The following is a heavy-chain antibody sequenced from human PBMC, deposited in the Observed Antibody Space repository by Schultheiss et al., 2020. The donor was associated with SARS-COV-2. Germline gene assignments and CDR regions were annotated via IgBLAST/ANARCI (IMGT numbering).Heavy chain of an antibody. V-gene: IGHV2-70*04. J-gene: IGHJ3*02. D-gene: IGHD1-26*01. CDR3: ARDSGSPDAFDI. CDR1: GFSLSTSGMR. CDR2: IDWDDDK. Sequence: SGPTLVKPTQTLTLTCTFSGFSLSTSGMRVSWIRQPPGKALEWLARIDWDDDKFYSTSLKTRLTISKDTSKNQVVLTMTNMDPVDTATYYCARDSGSPDAFDIWGQGTMVTVSS.